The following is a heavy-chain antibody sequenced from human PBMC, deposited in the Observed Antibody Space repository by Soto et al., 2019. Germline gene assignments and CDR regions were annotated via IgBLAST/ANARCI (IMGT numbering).Heavy chain of an antibody. CDR2: INHSGST. Sequence: QVQLQQWGAGLLKPSETLSLTCAVYGGSFSGYYWSWIRQPPGKGLEWIGEINHSGSTNYNPSLKRRVTISVDTSKTQFSLKLSSVTAADTAVYYCARGPSMGWFDPWGQGTLVTVSS. D-gene: IGHD3-10*01. V-gene: IGHV4-34*01. CDR3: ARGPSMGWFDP. J-gene: IGHJ5*02. CDR1: GGSFSGYY.